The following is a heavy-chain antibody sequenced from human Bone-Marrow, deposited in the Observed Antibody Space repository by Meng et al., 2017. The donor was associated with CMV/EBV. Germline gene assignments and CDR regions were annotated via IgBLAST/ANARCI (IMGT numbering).Heavy chain of an antibody. D-gene: IGHD2-15*01. J-gene: IGHJ4*02. CDR2: IYYSGST. V-gene: IGHV4-59*01. CDR3: ASTPPRFDY. CDR1: GGSISRYY. Sequence: QGQLKESGPGLVTPSETLSPTCTVSGGSISRYYWSWIRQPPGKGLEWIGYIYYSGSTNYNPSLKSRVTISVDTSKNQFSLKLSSVSAADTAVYYFASTPPRFDYWGQGTLVTVSS.